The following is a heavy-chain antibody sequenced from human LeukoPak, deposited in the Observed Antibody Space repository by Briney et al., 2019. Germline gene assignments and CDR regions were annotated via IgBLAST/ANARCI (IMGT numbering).Heavy chain of an antibody. J-gene: IGHJ6*03. CDR3: ARVIGYCSGGSCCPRYYYYYYMDV. Sequence: ASVKVSCKASGYTFTNYGISWVRQAPGQGLEWMGWISAYNGNTKYAQKFQGRVTMTTDTSTSTVYMEMRSLRSDDTAVYYCARVIGYCSGGSCCPRYYYYYYMDVWGKGTTVTISS. CDR1: GYTFTNYG. CDR2: ISAYNGNT. V-gene: IGHV1-18*01. D-gene: IGHD2-15*01.